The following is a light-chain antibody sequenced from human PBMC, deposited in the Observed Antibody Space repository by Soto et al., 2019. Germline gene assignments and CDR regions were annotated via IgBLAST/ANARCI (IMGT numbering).Light chain of an antibody. CDR3: NSYAGSDNYVL. V-gene: IGLV2-8*01. CDR1: SSDVGGYNY. J-gene: IGLJ3*02. Sequence: QSALTQPPSASASPGQSVTISCTGTSSDVGGYNYVSWYQQHPGKAPKLIIYDVTKRPSGVPDRFSGSKSGNTASLTVSGLQAEDEADYFCNSYAGSDNYVLFGGGTKLTVL. CDR2: DVT.